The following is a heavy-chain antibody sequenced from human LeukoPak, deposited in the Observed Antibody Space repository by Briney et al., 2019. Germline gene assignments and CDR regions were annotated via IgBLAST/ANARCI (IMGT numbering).Heavy chain of an antibody. V-gene: IGHV3-33*01. CDR2: TWSDGRSE. CDR3: ARDRGNDYFDS. Sequence: GGSLRLSCVVSGVMLSSHGMHWVRQAPGKGLEWLTFTWSDGRSEYYADSVKGRFTVSRDNSKNTVYLQINSLRVEDTAVYYCARDRGNDYFDSWGQGTLVTVSS. J-gene: IGHJ4*02. CDR1: GVMLSSHG.